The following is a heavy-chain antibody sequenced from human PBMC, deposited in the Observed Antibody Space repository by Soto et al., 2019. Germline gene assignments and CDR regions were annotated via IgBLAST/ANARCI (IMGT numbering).Heavy chain of an antibody. CDR3: AREDFWSGYRTDAFDI. Sequence: QVQLVQSGAEVKKPGASVKVSCKASGYTFTSYEINWVRQATGQGLEWMGWMNPNSGNTGYAQKFQGRVTMTRNTSISTAYMELSSLRSEDTAVYYCAREDFWSGYRTDAFDIWGQGTMVTVSS. CDR2: MNPNSGNT. D-gene: IGHD3-3*01. V-gene: IGHV1-8*01. CDR1: GYTFTSYE. J-gene: IGHJ3*02.